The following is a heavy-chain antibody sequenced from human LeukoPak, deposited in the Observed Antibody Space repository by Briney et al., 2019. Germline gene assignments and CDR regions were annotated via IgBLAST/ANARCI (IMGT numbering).Heavy chain of an antibody. CDR1: GFTFSSYA. D-gene: IGHD3-22*01. J-gene: IGHJ4*02. CDR2: ISGSGGST. Sequence: GGSLRLSCAASGFTFSSYAMSWVRQAPGKGLEWVSAISGSGGSTYYADSVKGRFTISRDNSKNTLYLQMNSLRAEDTAVYYCARDPGYYDSSGPSFDYWGQGTLVTVSS. CDR3: ARDPGYYDSSGPSFDY. V-gene: IGHV3-23*01.